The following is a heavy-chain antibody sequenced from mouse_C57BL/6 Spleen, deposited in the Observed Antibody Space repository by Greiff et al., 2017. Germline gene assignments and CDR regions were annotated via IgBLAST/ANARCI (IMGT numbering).Heavy chain of an antibody. CDR1: GYTFTSYW. V-gene: IGHV1-50*01. D-gene: IGHD1-1*01. J-gene: IGHJ4*01. Sequence: VQLQQPGAELVKPGASVKLSCKASGYTFTSYWMQWVKQRPGQGLEWIGEIDPSDSYTNYNQKFKGKATLTVDTSSSPAYMQLSSLTSEDSAVYYFATGGYYYGSSYYAMDYWGQGTSVTVSS. CDR2: IDPSDSYT. CDR3: ATGGYYYGSSYYAMDY.